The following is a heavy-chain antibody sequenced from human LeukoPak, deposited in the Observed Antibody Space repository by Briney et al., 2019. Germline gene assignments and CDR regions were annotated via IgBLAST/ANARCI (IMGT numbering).Heavy chain of an antibody. D-gene: IGHD5-18*01. V-gene: IGHV3-23*01. J-gene: IGHJ6*03. CDR3: ARVQRGYSYNPLGYYYYYMDV. Sequence: GGSLRLSCAAPGFTFSSYAMSWVRQAPGKGLEWVSTISGSGGSTYYADSVKGRFTISRDNSKNTLYLQMNSLRAEDTAVYYCARVQRGYSYNPLGYYYYYMDVWGKGTTVTVSS. CDR2: ISGSGGST. CDR1: GFTFSSYA.